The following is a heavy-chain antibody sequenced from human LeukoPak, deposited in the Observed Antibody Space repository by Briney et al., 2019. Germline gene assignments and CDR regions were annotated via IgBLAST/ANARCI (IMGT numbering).Heavy chain of an antibody. CDR2: ISAYNGNT. D-gene: IGHD6-13*01. V-gene: IGHV1-18*01. CDR1: GYTFTSYG. Sequence: ASVKVSCKASGYTFTSYGISWVRQAPGQGLEGMGWISAYNGNTNDAQKLQGRVTMTTDTSTSTASMELRSLRSDDTAVYYCARDGYSSSWYGTDREYFQHWGQGTLVTASS. J-gene: IGHJ1*01. CDR3: ARDGYSSSWYGTDREYFQH.